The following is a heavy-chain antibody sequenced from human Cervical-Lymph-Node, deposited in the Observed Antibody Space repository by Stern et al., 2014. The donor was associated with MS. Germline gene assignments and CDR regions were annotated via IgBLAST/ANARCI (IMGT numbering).Heavy chain of an antibody. Sequence: QEQLVQSVAEVKKPGSSVKVSCKASGGSFSMDSISWVRQAPGQGLEWMGGLTPMFGTSNYAQKFQGRVTTTADVSTSTAYMELTSLRSEDTAVYFCARDQGGIADSWGQGTLVIVSS. D-gene: IGHD6-13*01. V-gene: IGHV1-69*01. CDR1: GGSFSMDS. CDR3: ARDQGGIADS. CDR2: LTPMFGTS. J-gene: IGHJ4*02.